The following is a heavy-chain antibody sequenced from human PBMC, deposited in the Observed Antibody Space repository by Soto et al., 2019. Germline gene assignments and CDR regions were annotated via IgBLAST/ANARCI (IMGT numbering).Heavy chain of an antibody. J-gene: IGHJ2*01. CDR3: ARAGGYSQGYFDL. D-gene: IGHD5-18*01. Sequence: ASVKVSCKASGYTFTSYYMHWVRQAPGQGLEWMGIMSPSAGSTSYAQKFQGRVTMTRDTSTSTVYMELSSLISEDTAVYYCARAGGYSQGYFDLWGRGTLVTSPQ. CDR1: GYTFTSYY. V-gene: IGHV1-46*01. CDR2: MSPSAGST.